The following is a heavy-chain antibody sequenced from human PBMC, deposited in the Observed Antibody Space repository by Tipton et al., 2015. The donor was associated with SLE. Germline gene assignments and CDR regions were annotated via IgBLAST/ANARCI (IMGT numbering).Heavy chain of an antibody. CDR2: ISSSGSTI. D-gene: IGHD1-26*01. CDR3: ATDWVSGAI. J-gene: IGHJ4*02. V-gene: IGHV3-11*01. CDR1: GGSFSDYY. Sequence: LSLTCAVYGGSFSDYYMSWIRQAPGKGLEWVSYISSSGSTIYYADSVKGRFTISRDNAENSLYLQMNSLRAEDTAVYYCATDWVSGAIWGQGALVTVSS.